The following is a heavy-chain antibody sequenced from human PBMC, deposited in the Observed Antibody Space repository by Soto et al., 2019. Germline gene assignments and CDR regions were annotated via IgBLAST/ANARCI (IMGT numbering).Heavy chain of an antibody. J-gene: IGHJ5*02. CDR1: GGSMRSYY. CDR2: IYHGGST. D-gene: IGHD3-22*01. CDR3: ARVGPWVPYYYDSSPYTFENWFDP. V-gene: IGHV4-38-2*02. Sequence: SETLSLTCSVSGGSMRSYYWGWLRQPPGKGLEWIGSIYHGGSTYYNPSLNSRVTLSIDMTNNHVSLILNSVTAADTAVYYCARVGPWVPYYYDSSPYTFENWFDPWGQGTLVTVSS.